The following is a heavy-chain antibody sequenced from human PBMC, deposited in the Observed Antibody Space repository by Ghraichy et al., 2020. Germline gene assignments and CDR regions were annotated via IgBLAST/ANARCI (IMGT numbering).Heavy chain of an antibody. J-gene: IGHJ2*01. V-gene: IGHV3-53*01. D-gene: IGHD3-10*01. CDR2: IYSGGTT. CDR3: SRDSPGIGGGWYFDL. Sequence: IYSGGTTYYADSVEGRFTISRDNSKNTLYLQMNSLRAEDTALYYCSRDSPGIGGGWYFDLW.